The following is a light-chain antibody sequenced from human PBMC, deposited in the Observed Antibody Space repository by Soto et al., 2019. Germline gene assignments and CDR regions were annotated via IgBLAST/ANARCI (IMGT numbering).Light chain of an antibody. J-gene: IGKJ1*01. CDR1: QSISSW. Sequence: DIQMTQSPSTLSASVGDRVTITCRASQSISSWLAWYQQKPGTAPKLLIYEASTLQIGVPSRFSGSGSGTEFTRTISSLQPDDSATYYCQQYRDNWTFGQGTKVEIK. CDR3: QQYRDNWT. V-gene: IGKV1-5*03. CDR2: EAS.